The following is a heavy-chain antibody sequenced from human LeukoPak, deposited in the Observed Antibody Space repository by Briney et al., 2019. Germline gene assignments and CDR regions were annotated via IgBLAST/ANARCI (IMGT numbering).Heavy chain of an antibody. CDR3: ARGSNYFYDSSGYLDY. CDR1: GGSISSYY. Sequence: PSETLSLTCTVSGGSISSYYWSWIRQPPGKGLESIGYISDSGRTNYNPSLKSRVAISIDTSKNQFSLTLSSVTAADTAVYYCARGSNYFYDSSGYLDYWGQGTLLTVSS. D-gene: IGHD3-22*01. J-gene: IGHJ4*02. CDR2: ISDSGRT. V-gene: IGHV4-59*01.